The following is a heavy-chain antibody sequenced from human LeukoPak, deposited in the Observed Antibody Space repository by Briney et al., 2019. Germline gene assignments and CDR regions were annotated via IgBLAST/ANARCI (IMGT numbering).Heavy chain of an antibody. CDR2: FYPEDGET. CDR3: VSEVGYTTSGYVFDP. CDR1: GYTLSELS. Sequence: ASVKVSCKVSGYTLSELSMHWVRQAPGKGPEWMGGFYPEDGETIYAQKFQGRVTITEDTSTDTAYMELNSLRSEDTAVYYCVSEVGYTTSGYVFDPWGQGTLVTVSS. V-gene: IGHV1-24*01. J-gene: IGHJ5*02. D-gene: IGHD3-3*01.